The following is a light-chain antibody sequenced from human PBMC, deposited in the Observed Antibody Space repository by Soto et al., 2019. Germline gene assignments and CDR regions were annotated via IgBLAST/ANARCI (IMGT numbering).Light chain of an antibody. Sequence: QSALTQPPSASGSPGQSVTISCTGTSSDVGGYNYVSWYQQHPGKAPKLMIYEVSTRPSGVPDRFSGSKSGNTASLTVSGLHAEDEDDYYCSSYAGSNRVFGTGTKVTV. V-gene: IGLV2-8*01. CDR1: SSDVGGYNY. CDR2: EVS. CDR3: SSYAGSNRV. J-gene: IGLJ1*01.